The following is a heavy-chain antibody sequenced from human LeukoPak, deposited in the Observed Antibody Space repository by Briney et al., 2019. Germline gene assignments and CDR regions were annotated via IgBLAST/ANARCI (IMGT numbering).Heavy chain of an antibody. Sequence: GASVKVSCKASGYTFTSYAMNWVRQAPGQGLEWMGWINTNTGNPTYAQGFTGRFVFSLDTSVSTAYLKISSLKAEDTAVYYCARGANYYGSGSSWGYYYMDVWGKGTTVTVSS. CDR3: ARGANYYGSGSSWGYYYMDV. CDR2: INTNTGNP. J-gene: IGHJ6*03. CDR1: GYTFTSYA. D-gene: IGHD3-10*01. V-gene: IGHV7-4-1*02.